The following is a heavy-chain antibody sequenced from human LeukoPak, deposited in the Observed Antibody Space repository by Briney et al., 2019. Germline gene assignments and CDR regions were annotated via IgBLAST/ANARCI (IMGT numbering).Heavy chain of an antibody. CDR2: IYYSGST. D-gene: IGHD3-22*01. J-gene: IGHJ3*02. CDR1: GGSISSYY. V-gene: IGHV4-59*01. CDR3: ARDRTYYYHSSGYDAFDI. Sequence: PSETLSLTCTVSGGSISSYYWSWIRQPPGKGLEWIGYIYYSGSTNYNPSLKSRVTISVDTSKNQFSLKLSSVTAADTAEYYCARDRTYYYHSSGYDAFDIWGQGTMVTVSS.